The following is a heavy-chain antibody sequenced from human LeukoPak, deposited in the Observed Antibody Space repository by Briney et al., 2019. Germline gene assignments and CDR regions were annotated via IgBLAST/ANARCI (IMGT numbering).Heavy chain of an antibody. CDR1: GGSISSYY. J-gene: IGHJ3*02. Sequence: SSETLSLTCTVSGGSISSYYWSWIRQPPGKGLEWIGEINHSGSTNYNPSLKSRVTISVDTSKNQFSLKLSSVTAADTAVYYCAREGVIAVALDAFDIWGQGTMITVSS. D-gene: IGHD6-19*01. CDR3: AREGVIAVALDAFDI. CDR2: INHSGST. V-gene: IGHV4-34*01.